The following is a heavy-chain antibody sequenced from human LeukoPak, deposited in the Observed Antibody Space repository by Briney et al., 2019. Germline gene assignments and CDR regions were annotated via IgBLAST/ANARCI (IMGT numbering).Heavy chain of an antibody. CDR2: IYYSGST. CDR1: GGSISSSSYY. Sequence: PSETLSLTCTVSGGSISSSSYYWGWIRQPPGKGLEWIGSIYYSGSTYYNPSLKSRVTLSVDTSKNQFSLELSSVTAADTAVYYCARDVIAAAVRNAFDIWGQGTMVTVSS. D-gene: IGHD6-13*01. V-gene: IGHV4-39*07. CDR3: ARDVIAAAVRNAFDI. J-gene: IGHJ3*02.